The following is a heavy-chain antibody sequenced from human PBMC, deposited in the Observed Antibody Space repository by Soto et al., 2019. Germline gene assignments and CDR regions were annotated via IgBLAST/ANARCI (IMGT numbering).Heavy chain of an antibody. J-gene: IGHJ4*02. V-gene: IGHV3-21*01. D-gene: IGHD1-26*01. CDR3: ATLGSYYFYY. CDR2: ISSSSSYI. CDR1: GFTFSSYS. Sequence: EVQLVESGGGLVKPGGSLRLSCAASGFTFSSYSMNWVRQAPGKGLEWVSSISSSSSYIYYADSVKGRFTISRDNAKNALYLQMNSLRAEDTAVYYCATLGSYYFYYWGQGTLVTVSS.